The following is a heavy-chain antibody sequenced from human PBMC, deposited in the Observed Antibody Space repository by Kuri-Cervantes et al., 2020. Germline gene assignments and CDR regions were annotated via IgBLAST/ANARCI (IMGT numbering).Heavy chain of an antibody. D-gene: IGHD5-24*01. J-gene: IGHJ4*02. CDR3: ARLGRAFDY. CDR1: GGSFSDYY. CDR2: LKHSGST. Sequence: SETLSLTCAVYGGSFSDYYWSWIRQPPGKGLEWIGELKHSGSTNYNPSLKSRVTISVDTSKNQFSLKLSSVTAADTAVYYCARLGRAFDYWGQGTLVTVSS. V-gene: IGHV4-34*01.